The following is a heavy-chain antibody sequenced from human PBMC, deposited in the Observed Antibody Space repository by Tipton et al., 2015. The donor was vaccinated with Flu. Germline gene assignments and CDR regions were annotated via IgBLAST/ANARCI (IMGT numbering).Heavy chain of an antibody. CDR1: GYTFTSYG. CDR2: ISAYNGNT. D-gene: IGHD2-2*01. J-gene: IGHJ6*03. CDR3: ARGRVAVPAAIIYYYYYMDV. V-gene: IGHV1-18*04. Sequence: QVQLVQSGAEVKKPGASVKVSCKASGYTFTSYGISWVRQAPGQGLEWMGWISAYNGNTNYAQKLQGRVTMTTDTSTSTAYMELRSLRSDDTAVYYCARGRVAVPAAIIYYYYYMDVWGKGTTVTVSS.